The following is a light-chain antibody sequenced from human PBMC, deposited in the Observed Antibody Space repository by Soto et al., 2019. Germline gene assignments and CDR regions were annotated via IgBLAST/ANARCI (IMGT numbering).Light chain of an antibody. CDR2: DVS. CDR1: SSDVGGYNY. Sequence: SALTQPASVSGSPGQSITISCTGTSSDVGGYNYVSWYQQHPGKAPKLMIYDVSNRPSGVSNRFSGSNSGNTASLTISGLQAEDEADYYCSSYTSSSTWVFGGGTQLTVL. CDR3: SSYTSSSTWV. V-gene: IGLV2-14*01. J-gene: IGLJ3*02.